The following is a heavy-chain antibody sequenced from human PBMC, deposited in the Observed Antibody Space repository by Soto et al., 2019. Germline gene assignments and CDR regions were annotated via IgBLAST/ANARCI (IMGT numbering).Heavy chain of an antibody. D-gene: IGHD6-13*01. V-gene: IGHV4-31*03. CDR3: AGGGIAAAAPPDY. Sequence: QVQLQESGPGLVKPSQTLSLTCTVSGGSISSGGYYWSWIRQHPGKGLEWIGYIYYSGSTYYNPSLEIRVNLSVDTSKNQLSLKLSSVTAADTAVYYCAGGGIAAAAPPDYCGQGTLVTVSS. J-gene: IGHJ4*02. CDR2: IYYSGST. CDR1: GGSISSGGYY.